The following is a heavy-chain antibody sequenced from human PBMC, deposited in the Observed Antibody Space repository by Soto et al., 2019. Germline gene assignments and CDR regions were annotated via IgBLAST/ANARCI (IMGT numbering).Heavy chain of an antibody. Sequence: SATLSLTCAVYGGSFSGYYWSWIRQPPGQGLEWIGEINHSGSTNYNPSLKSRVTISVDTSKNQFSLKLSSVTAADTAVYYCAIGASSCSGSYNWFDPCGQGTLVTVS. CDR3: AIGASSCSGSYNWFDP. CDR1: GGSFSGYY. CDR2: INHSGST. D-gene: IGHD3-10*02. J-gene: IGHJ5*02. V-gene: IGHV4-34*01.